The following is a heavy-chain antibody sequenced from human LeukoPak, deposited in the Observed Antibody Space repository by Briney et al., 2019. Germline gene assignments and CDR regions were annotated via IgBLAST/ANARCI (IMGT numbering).Heavy chain of an antibody. Sequence: PGGSLRLSCAASGFSFSTYAMNWVRQAPGKGLEWVSIISGSAGSGGSTYYADSVKGRFTISRDNSKNTLYLQMNCLRAEDTAVYYCAKDQMVYGRVVWGQGTLVTVSS. CDR2: ISGSAGSGGST. V-gene: IGHV3-23*01. D-gene: IGHD3-10*01. CDR3: AKDQMVYGRVV. CDR1: GFSFSTYA. J-gene: IGHJ4*02.